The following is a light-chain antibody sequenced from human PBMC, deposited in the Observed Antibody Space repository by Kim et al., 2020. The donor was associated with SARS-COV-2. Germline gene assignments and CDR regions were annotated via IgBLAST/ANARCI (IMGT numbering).Light chain of an antibody. CDR2: GAS. CDR1: QRVSSSS. CDR3: QQYGSSPLT. Sequence: SPEHRATLSCRASQRVSSSSLAWYQQKPGQAPSLLIYGASSRATGIPDRFSGSGSGTDFTLTISRLEPEDFAVYYCQQYGSSPLTFGGGTKVDIK. J-gene: IGKJ4*01. V-gene: IGKV3-20*01.